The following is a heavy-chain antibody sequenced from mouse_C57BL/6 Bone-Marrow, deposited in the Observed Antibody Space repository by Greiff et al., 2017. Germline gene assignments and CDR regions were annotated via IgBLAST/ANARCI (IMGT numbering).Heavy chain of an antibody. J-gene: IGHJ4*01. CDR1: GFNIKDDY. CDR3: TTGPYDSLYYYAMDY. V-gene: IGHV14-4*01. Sequence: VQLQQSGAELVRPGASVKLSCTASGFNIKDDYMHWVKQRPEQGLEWIGWIDPENGDTEYASKFQGKATITADTSSNTAYLQLSSLTSEDTAVYYCTTGPYDSLYYYAMDYWGQGTSVTVSS. D-gene: IGHD2-4*01. CDR2: IDPENGDT.